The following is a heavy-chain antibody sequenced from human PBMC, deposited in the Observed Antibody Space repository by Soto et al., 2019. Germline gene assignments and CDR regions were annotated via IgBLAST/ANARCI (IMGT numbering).Heavy chain of an antibody. D-gene: IGHD3-3*01. CDR3: GRGTIFGVVTTAHGMDV. V-gene: IGHV1-69*13. CDR1: GGTFSSYA. J-gene: IGHJ6*02. CDR2: IIPIFGTA. Sequence: SVKVSCKASGGTFSSYAISWVRQAPGQGLEWMGGIIPIFGTANYAQKFQGRVTITADESTSTAYMEPSSLRSEDTAVYYCGRGTIFGVVTTAHGMDVWGQGTTVTVSS.